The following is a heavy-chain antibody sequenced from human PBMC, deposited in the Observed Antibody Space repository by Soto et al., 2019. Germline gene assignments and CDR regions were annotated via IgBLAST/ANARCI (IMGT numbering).Heavy chain of an antibody. CDR3: SREGVWSGETFFDY. J-gene: IGHJ4*02. Sequence: QVQLQESGPGLVKPSETLSLTCTVSGDSISNYNWSWIRQPPGKGLEWIGYVYFSGSTHYNPSLTSRVTISLDTSKSQFSLRLNSVTASDTAVYYCSREGVWSGETFFDYWGQGILVTVAS. V-gene: IGHV4-59*01. CDR1: GDSISNYN. CDR2: VYFSGST. D-gene: IGHD2-21*01.